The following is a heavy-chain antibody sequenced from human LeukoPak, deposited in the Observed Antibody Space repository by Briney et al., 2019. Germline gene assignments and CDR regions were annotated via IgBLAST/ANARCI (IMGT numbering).Heavy chain of an antibody. Sequence: SETLSLTCTVSGGSISSYYWSWIRQPPGKGLEWIGYIYYSGSTNYNPSLKSRVTISVDTSKNQFSLKLSSVTAADTAVYYCARISPRITIFGVVPRVFDYWGQGTLVTVSS. CDR2: IYYSGST. CDR3: ARISPRITIFGVVPRVFDY. V-gene: IGHV4-59*01. J-gene: IGHJ4*02. D-gene: IGHD3-3*01. CDR1: GGSISSYY.